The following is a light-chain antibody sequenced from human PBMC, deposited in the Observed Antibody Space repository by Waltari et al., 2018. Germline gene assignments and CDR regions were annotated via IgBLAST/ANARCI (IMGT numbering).Light chain of an antibody. CDR1: NSYIGTFNL. V-gene: IGLV2-14*02. Sequence: QSALTQPASVSGSPGQSITLSCTGSNSYIGTFNLVSWYEQHPGKAPKLIIYEVKNRPSGVSDRFSGSKSDNTASLTISGLQHEDEATYFCSSYGASMTLLFGGGTRVTVL. CDR3: SSYGASMTLL. J-gene: IGLJ3*02. CDR2: EVK.